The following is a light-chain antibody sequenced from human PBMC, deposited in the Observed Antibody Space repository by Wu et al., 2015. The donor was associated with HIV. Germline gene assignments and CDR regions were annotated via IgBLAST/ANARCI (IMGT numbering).Light chain of an antibody. CDR1: QGISNY. V-gene: IGKV1-27*01. Sequence: DIQMTQSPSSLSASVGDRVTITCRASQGISNYLAWYQQKPGKIPKLLINAASTLQSGVPTRFSGGGSGTDFTLTIGSLQPEDVATYYCQKXNSVPWTFGQGTKVEIK. CDR3: QKXNSVPWT. CDR2: AAS. J-gene: IGKJ1*01.